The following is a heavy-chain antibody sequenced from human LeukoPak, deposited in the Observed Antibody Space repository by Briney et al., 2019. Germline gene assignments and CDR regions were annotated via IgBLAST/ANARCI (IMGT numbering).Heavy chain of an antibody. Sequence: PSETLSLTCAVYGGSFSGYYWSWIRQRPGKGLEGIGEINHSGSTNYNPSLKSRVTISVDTSKNQFSLKLSSVTAADTAVYYCARELPYVWGSYRSYYFDYWGQGTLVTVSS. CDR1: GGSFSGYY. CDR3: ARELPYVWGSYRSYYFDY. J-gene: IGHJ4*02. CDR2: INHSGST. D-gene: IGHD3-16*02. V-gene: IGHV4-34*01.